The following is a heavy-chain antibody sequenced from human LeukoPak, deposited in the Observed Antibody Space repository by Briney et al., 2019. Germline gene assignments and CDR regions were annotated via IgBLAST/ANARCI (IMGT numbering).Heavy chain of an antibody. CDR2: IIPIFGTA. CDR1: GGTFSSYA. CDR3: ARDRDFWSGPSEPFDY. Sequence: EASVKVSCKASGGTFSSYAISWVRQAPGQGLEWMGGIIPIFGTANYAQKFQGRVTITADESTSTAYMELSSLRSEDTAVYYCARDRDFWSGPSEPFDYWGQGTLVTVSS. D-gene: IGHD3-3*01. J-gene: IGHJ4*02. V-gene: IGHV1-69*13.